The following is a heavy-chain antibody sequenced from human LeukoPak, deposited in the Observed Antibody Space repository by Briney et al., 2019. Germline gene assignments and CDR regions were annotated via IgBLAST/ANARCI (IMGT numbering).Heavy chain of an antibody. V-gene: IGHV4-34*01. J-gene: IGHJ5*02. D-gene: IGHD6-13*01. CDR1: GGSFSGYY. Sequence: PSETLSLTCAVYGGSFSGYYWSWIRQPPGKGLEWIGEINHSGSTNYNPSLKSRVTISVDTSKNQFSLKLSSVTAADTAVYYCARDGPHSSSWYFNWFDPWGQGTLVTVSS. CDR2: INHSGST. CDR3: ARDGPHSSSWYFNWFDP.